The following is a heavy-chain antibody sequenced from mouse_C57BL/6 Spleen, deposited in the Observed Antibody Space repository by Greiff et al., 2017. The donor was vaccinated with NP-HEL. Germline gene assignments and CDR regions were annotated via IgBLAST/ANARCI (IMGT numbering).Heavy chain of an antibody. CDR2: IYPGDGDT. Sequence: VQLQESGPELVKPGASVKISCKASGYAFSSSWMNWVKQRPGKGLEWIGRIYPGDGDTNYNGKFKGKATLTADKSSSTAYMQLSSLTSEDSAVYFCARDLLLRPWYFDVWGTGTTVTVSS. D-gene: IGHD1-1*01. CDR1: GYAFSSSW. V-gene: IGHV1-82*01. CDR3: ARDLLLRPWYFDV. J-gene: IGHJ1*03.